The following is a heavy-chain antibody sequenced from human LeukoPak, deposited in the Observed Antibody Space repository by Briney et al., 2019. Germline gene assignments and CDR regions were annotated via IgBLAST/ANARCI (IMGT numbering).Heavy chain of an antibody. CDR1: GFTFSSYS. J-gene: IGHJ4*02. D-gene: IGHD3-16*01. CDR2: TSSSSSTT. V-gene: IGHV3-48*01. CDR3: AKEFPTATGGTFGY. Sequence: GGSLRLSCAASGFTFSSYSMNWVRQAPGKGLEWVSYTSSSSSTTYYADSVKGRFTISRDNSKNTLYLQMNSLRTEDTAIYYCAKEFPTATGGTFGYWGQGTLVTVSS.